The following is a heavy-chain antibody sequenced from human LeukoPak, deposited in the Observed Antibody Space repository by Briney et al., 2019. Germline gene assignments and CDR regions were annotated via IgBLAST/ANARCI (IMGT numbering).Heavy chain of an antibody. CDR1: GYSFSNYW. J-gene: IGHJ4*02. V-gene: IGHV5-51*01. CDR3: ARLGYYDSRYFDY. CDR2: IYPGEYDI. Sequence: GESLKISCKGSGYSFSNYWIGWVRQMPGKGLEWMGIIYPGEYDIRYSPSFQGQVTISADKSISTAYLQWSSLKASDTAMYYCARLGYYDSRYFDYWGQGTLVTVSS. D-gene: IGHD3-22*01.